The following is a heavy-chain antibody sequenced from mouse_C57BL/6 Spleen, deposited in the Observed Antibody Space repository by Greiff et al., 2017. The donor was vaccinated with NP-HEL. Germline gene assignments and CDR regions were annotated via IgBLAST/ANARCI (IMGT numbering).Heavy chain of an antibody. D-gene: IGHD4-1*01. CDR3: ARPGLGPWFAY. V-gene: IGHV1-64*01. CDR1: GYTFTSYW. Sequence: QVQLQQSGAELVKPGASVKLSCKASGYTFTSYWMHWVKQRPGQGLEWIGMIHPNSGSTNYNEKFKSKATLTVDKSSSTAYMQLSSLTSEDSAVYYCARPGLGPWFAYWGQGTLVTVSA. CDR2: IHPNSGST. J-gene: IGHJ3*01.